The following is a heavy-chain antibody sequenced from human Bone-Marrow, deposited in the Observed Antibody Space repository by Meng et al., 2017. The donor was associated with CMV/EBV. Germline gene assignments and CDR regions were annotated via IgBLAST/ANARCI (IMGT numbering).Heavy chain of an antibody. CDR2: ISGSGGST. J-gene: IGHJ4*02. Sequence: GESLKISCAASGFTFSSYAMSWVRQAPGKGLEWVSDISGSGGSTYYADSVKGRFTISRDNSKNTLYLQMNSLRAEDTAVYYCAKSFGIVVVRGQGTLVTVSS. V-gene: IGHV3-23*01. CDR1: GFTFSSYA. D-gene: IGHD3-22*01. CDR3: AKSFGIVVV.